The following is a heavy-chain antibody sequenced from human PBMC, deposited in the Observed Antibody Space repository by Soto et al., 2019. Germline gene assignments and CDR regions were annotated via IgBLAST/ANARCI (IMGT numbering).Heavy chain of an antibody. V-gene: IGHV4-31*03. J-gene: IGHJ4*02. CDR2: IYYSGST. CDR1: GGSISSGGYY. Sequence: SETLSLTCTVSGGSISSGGYYWSRIRQHPGKGLEWIGYIYYSGSTYYNPSLKSRVTISVDTSKNQFSLKLSSVTAADTAVYYCARFPITRRYSYGSAAFDYWGQGTLVTVSS. CDR3: ARFPITRRYSYGSAAFDY. D-gene: IGHD5-18*01.